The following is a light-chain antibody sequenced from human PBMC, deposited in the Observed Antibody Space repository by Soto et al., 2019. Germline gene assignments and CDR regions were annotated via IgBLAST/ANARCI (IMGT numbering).Light chain of an antibody. J-gene: IGLJ3*02. CDR3: SSYTSSSTSLV. CDR2: DVS. V-gene: IGLV2-14*01. Sequence: QSALTQPASVSGSPGQSITISCTGTSSDVGGYNYVSWYQQHPGKAPKLMIYDVSNRPSGDSNRFSGSKSGNTASLTISGLQAEDEADYYCSSYTSSSTSLVFGGGTKLTVL. CDR1: SSDVGGYNY.